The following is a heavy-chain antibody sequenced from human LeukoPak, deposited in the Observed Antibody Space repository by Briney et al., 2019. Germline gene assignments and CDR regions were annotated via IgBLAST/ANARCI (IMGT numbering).Heavy chain of an antibody. J-gene: IGHJ4*02. Sequence: PGGSLRLSCAASGFTFSNYVMHWVRQAPGMGLEWVALISYDGSNKYYADSVKGRFTISRDNSKNTLYLQVNSLRAEDTAVYYCAKDPRRYSRTGGYFEYWGQGTLVTVSS. D-gene: IGHD6-13*01. CDR2: ISYDGSNK. V-gene: IGHV3-30*18. CDR1: GFTFSNYV. CDR3: AKDPRRYSRTGGYFEY.